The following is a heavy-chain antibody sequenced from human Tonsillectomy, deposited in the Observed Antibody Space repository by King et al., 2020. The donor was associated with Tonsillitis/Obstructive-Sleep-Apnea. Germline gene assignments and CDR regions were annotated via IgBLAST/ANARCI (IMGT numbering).Heavy chain of an antibody. V-gene: IGHV1-69*01. CDR2: TIPFFVTA. CDR3: ARDSLNYANYYYMDV. J-gene: IGHJ6*03. CDR1: GGTFSSYA. D-gene: IGHD1-7*01. Sequence: QLVQSGAEVKKPGSSVKVSCKASGGTFSSYAISWVRQAPEQGLEWLGGTIPFFVTANYAQKFQGKVPITADESTSTAYMELSSLRSEETAVYYCARDSLNYANYYYMDVWGKGTTVTVSS.